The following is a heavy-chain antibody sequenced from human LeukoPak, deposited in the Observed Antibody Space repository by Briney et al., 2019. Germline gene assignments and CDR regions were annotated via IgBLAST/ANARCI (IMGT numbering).Heavy chain of an antibody. J-gene: IGHJ4*02. V-gene: IGHV4-4*07. CDR2: ISTSEST. D-gene: IGHD3-22*01. Sequence: PSETLSVTCTVSGYSISSGYYWSWIRQPAGRGLESIGHISTSESTNYNPSLKSRVTMSVDTSKNQFSLKLSSVTAADTAVYYCARVRYSDSSVLTRKRSYYFDYWGQGTLVTVSS. CDR3: ARVRYSDSSVLTRKRSYYFDY. CDR1: GYSISSGYY.